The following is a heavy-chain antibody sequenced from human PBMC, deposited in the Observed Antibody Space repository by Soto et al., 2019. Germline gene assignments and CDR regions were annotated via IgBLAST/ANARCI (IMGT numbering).Heavy chain of an antibody. CDR1: EFTFSVYW. J-gene: IGHJ4*02. V-gene: IGHV3-74*01. D-gene: IGHD3-10*01. CDR3: TKNTFGERDS. CDR2: LDPYGTGI. Sequence: PGGSLRLSCTDSEFTFSVYWMHWVRQAPGKGLEWVPRLDPYGTGITYAVSVKGRFTISRDNAKNTLYLLIKMLRVEDTAMYYCTKNTFGERDSWVQGTLVTVSS.